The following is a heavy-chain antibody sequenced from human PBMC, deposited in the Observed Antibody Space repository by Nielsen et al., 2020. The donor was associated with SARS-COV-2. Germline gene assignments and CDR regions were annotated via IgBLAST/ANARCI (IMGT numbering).Heavy chain of an antibody. J-gene: IGHJ6*02. CDR2: ISGSGGST. Sequence: GESLKISCAASGFTFSSYAMSWVRQAPGKGLEWVSAISGSGGSTYYADSVKGRFTISRDNSKNTLYLQMNSLRAEDTAVYYCAKEDYYGSGSFPDGMDVWGQGTTVTVSS. CDR1: GFTFSSYA. V-gene: IGHV3-23*01. CDR3: AKEDYYGSGSFPDGMDV. D-gene: IGHD3-10*01.